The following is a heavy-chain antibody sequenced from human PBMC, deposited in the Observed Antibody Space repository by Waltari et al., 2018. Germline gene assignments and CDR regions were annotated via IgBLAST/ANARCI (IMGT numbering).Heavy chain of an antibody. CDR2: INPNRGGT. D-gene: IGHD2-2*01. J-gene: IGHJ5*02. Sequence: QVQLVQSGAEVKKPGASVKVSCKASGYTCTGYYMPWVRTAPGQLLGWMGWINPNRGGTNYAQKFQGRVTMTRDTSISTAYMELSRLRSDDTAVYYCARVPLAGCSSTSCYFNWFDPWGQGTLVTVSS. CDR3: ARVPLAGCSSTSCYFNWFDP. V-gene: IGHV1-2*02. CDR1: GYTCTGYY.